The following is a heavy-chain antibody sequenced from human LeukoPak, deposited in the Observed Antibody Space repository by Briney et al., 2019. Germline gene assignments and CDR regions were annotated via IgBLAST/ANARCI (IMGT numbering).Heavy chain of an antibody. CDR1: GFTFSSYA. D-gene: IGHD3-22*01. Sequence: GGSLRLSCAASGFTFSSYAMSWVRQAPGKGLEWVSAISGSGGSTYYADSVKGRFTISRDNSKNTLYLKMNSLRAEDTAVYYCAKDTYYDSSGYYYPEEVYGMDVWGQGTTVTVSS. CDR3: AKDTYYDSSGYYYPEEVYGMDV. CDR2: ISGSGGST. V-gene: IGHV3-23*01. J-gene: IGHJ6*02.